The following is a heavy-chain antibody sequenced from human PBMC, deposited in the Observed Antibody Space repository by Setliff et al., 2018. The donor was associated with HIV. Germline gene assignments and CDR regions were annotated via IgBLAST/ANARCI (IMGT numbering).Heavy chain of an antibody. Sequence: PSETLSLTCIVSGDSISRGEYYWSWIRQTAGKGLESIGHFQTGGRPTYNPSLESRLTISVDTSKNQFSLSLRSVTAADTAVYYCAREWELRLVDYWGQGTLVTVSS. CDR3: AREWELRLVDY. J-gene: IGHJ4*02. V-gene: IGHV4-61*09. CDR1: GDSISRGEYY. D-gene: IGHD1-26*01. CDR2: FQTGGRP.